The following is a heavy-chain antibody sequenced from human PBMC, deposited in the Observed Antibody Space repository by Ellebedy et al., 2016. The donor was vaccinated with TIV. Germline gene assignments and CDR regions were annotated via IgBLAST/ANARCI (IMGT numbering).Heavy chain of an antibody. J-gene: IGHJ4*02. CDR3: ARSYYGSGSPDY. Sequence: PGGSLRLSCAASGFKFGDYYMYRVRQAPGKGLEWVSGISKNSGSVGYADPVKGRFTITRDNAKNYLYLQMNSLSGEDTALYYCARSYYGSGSPDYWGQGTLVTVSS. CDR1: GFKFGDYY. D-gene: IGHD3-10*01. V-gene: IGHV3-9*01. CDR2: ISKNSGSV.